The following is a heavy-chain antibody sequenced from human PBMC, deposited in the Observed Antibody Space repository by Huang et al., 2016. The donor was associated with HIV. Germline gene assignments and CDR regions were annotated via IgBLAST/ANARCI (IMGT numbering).Heavy chain of an antibody. CDR3: ARSGPRWGLATIWTLVY. CDR2: ITPICGTT. V-gene: IGHV1-69*13. CDR1: GGGSSSYA. J-gene: IGHJ4*02. Sequence: QVQLVQSGAEVKKPGSSVKLSCQSSGGGSSSYAISWGRQARGQGLEWRGGITPICGTTDYAPRFQGRVTITADESTNTAYIELSSLEYDDTALYYCARSGPRWGLATIWTLVYWGQGTLVTVSS. D-gene: IGHD5-12*01.